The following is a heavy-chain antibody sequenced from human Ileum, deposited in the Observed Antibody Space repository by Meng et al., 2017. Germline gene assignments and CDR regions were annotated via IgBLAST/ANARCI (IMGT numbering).Heavy chain of an antibody. V-gene: IGHV3-21*01. CDR2: ISSSSSYI. CDR1: GFTFSSYS. D-gene: IGHD3-22*01. J-gene: IGHJ4*02. Sequence: GESLKISCAASGFTFSSYSMNWVRQAPGKGLEWVSSISSSSSYIYYADSVKGRFTISRDNAKNSLYLQMNSLRAEDTAVYYCARYEYYYYDSSGYSSVWDYWGQGTLVTVSS. CDR3: ARYEYYYYDSSGYSSVWDY.